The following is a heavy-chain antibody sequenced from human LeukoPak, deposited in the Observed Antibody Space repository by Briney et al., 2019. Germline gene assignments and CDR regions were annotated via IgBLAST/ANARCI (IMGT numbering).Heavy chain of an antibody. J-gene: IGHJ3*02. CDR3: TLTQDKEDPFDI. D-gene: IGHD2/OR15-2a*01. Sequence: ASVTVSCKASTFIFTSYYRHWVRQAAARGREWMGWIKPISVTTSYAHHFQGRVTMTRDTSLSTAYMELSSRTSGDPAIYYCTLTQDKEDPFDIWGQGTMVTVSA. CDR2: IKPISVTT. V-gene: IGHV1-2*07. CDR1: TFIFTSYY.